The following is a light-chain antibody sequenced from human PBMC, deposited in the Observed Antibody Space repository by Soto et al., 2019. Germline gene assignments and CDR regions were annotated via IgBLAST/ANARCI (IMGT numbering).Light chain of an antibody. CDR2: DAS. CDR1: QDISNY. CDR3: QQYDNLPYT. Sequence: DIQMTQSPSSLSASVGDRVTITFQASQDISNYLNWYQQKPGKAPKLLIYDASNLETGVPSRFSGSGSGTDFTCTISSLQPEDIATYYCQQYDNLPYTFGQGTKVDIK. J-gene: IGKJ2*01. V-gene: IGKV1-33*01.